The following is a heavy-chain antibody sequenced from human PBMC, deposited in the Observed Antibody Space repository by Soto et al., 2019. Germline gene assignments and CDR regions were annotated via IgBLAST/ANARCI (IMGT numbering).Heavy chain of an antibody. J-gene: IGHJ6*03. CDR3: ARFELSPVEGYYYDYMDV. CDR1: GYTFTSYD. Sequence: QVQLVQSGAEVKKPGASVKVSCKASGYTFTSYDINWVRQATGQGLEWMGWMNPNSGNTGYAQKFQCRVTMTRNTSISKAYMELSSLRSEDTAVYYCARFELSPVEGYYYDYMDVWGKGTTVTVSS. V-gene: IGHV1-8*01. D-gene: IGHD1-1*01. CDR2: MNPNSGNT.